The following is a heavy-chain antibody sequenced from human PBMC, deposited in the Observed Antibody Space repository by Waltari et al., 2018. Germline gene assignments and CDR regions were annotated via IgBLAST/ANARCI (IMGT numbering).Heavy chain of an antibody. CDR2: ISSSSSTI. Sequence: EVQLVESGGGLVQPGGSLRLSCAASGFTFSSYSMNWVRQAPGKGLEWVSYISSSSSTIYYADSVKGRFSISRDNAKNSLYLQRNSVRDEDTAVYYCARGGYIVATGDYWGQGTLVTVSS. CDR3: ARGGYIVATGDY. J-gene: IGHJ4*02. V-gene: IGHV3-48*02. CDR1: GFTFSSYS. D-gene: IGHD5-12*01.